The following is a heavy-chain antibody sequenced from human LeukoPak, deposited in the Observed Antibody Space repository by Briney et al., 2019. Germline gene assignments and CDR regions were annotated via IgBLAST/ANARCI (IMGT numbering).Heavy chain of an antibody. CDR2: ISPYNGNT. J-gene: IGHJ4*01. CDR3: ARHYYGSGTYYHFDS. V-gene: IGHV1-18*01. Sequence: GASVKVSCKTSGYTFASYGVSWVRQAPGQGLEWMAWISPYNGNTNYAQKLQGRVTLTTDTSTSTAYMELRSLRSDDTAVYYCARHYYGSGTYYHFDSWGHGTLVTVSS. D-gene: IGHD3-10*01. CDR1: GYTFASYG.